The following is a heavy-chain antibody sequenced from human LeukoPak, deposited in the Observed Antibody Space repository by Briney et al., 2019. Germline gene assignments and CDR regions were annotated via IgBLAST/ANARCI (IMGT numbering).Heavy chain of an antibody. V-gene: IGHV3-7*01. J-gene: IGHJ4*02. Sequence: GGSLRLSCAASGFTFSSYWMSWVRQAPGKGLEWVANIKQDGSEKYYVDSVKGRFTISRDNAKNSLYLQMNSLRAEDTAVYYCARTNYDYVWGSYRSFLHPDYWGQGTLVTVSS. CDR1: GFTFSSYW. D-gene: IGHD3-16*02. CDR2: IKQDGSEK. CDR3: ARTNYDYVWGSYRSFLHPDY.